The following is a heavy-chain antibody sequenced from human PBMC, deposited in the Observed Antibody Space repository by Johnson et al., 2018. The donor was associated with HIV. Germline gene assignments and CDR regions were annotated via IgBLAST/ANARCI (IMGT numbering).Heavy chain of an antibody. D-gene: IGHD5-18*01. Sequence: QVQLVESGGGLVQPGGSLKLSCAASGFTFSNYPIQWVRQAPGKGLEWMAFISYNEDKKYYADSVKGRFTISRDNSKNILYLQMNSLRAEDTATYYCARLPSGYNRDTFNIWGQGTMVTVSS. J-gene: IGHJ3*02. CDR1: GFTFSNYP. CDR2: ISYNEDKK. V-gene: IGHV3-30*04. CDR3: ARLPSGYNRDTFNI.